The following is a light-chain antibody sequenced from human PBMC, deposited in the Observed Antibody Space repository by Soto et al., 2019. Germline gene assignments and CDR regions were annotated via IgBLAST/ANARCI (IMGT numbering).Light chain of an antibody. J-gene: IGKJ2*01. CDR1: QSVSSTY. V-gene: IGKV3-20*01. Sequence: EIVLTQSPGTLSLSPGERATLSCRASQSVSSTYLAWYQQNPGQAPRLLIYGASSRATGIPDGFSGSGSGTVFTLTISRLEPEDFAVYFCQQYGSSSYTFGQGTKLEIK. CDR3: QQYGSSSYT. CDR2: GAS.